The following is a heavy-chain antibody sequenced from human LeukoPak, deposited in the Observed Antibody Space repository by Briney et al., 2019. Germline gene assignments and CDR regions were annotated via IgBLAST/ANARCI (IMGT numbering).Heavy chain of an antibody. CDR2: MNPNSGNT. V-gene: IGHV1-8*01. Sequence: ASVKVSCKASGYTFTSYDINWVRQATGQGIEWMGWMNPNSGNTGYAQKFQGRVTMTRNTSISTAYMELSSLRSEDTAVYYCARVQAPRITIFGVVIRSAWFDPWGQGTLVTVSS. CDR3: ARVQAPRITIFGVVIRSAWFDP. D-gene: IGHD3-3*01. J-gene: IGHJ5*02. CDR1: GYTFTSYD.